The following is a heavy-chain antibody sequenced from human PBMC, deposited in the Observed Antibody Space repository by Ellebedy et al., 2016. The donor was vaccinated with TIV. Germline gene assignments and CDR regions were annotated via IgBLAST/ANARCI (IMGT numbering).Heavy chain of an antibody. Sequence: GESLKISXKGSGYRFTNYWIGWVRQMPGKGLEWMGIIYPGDSDTRYSPSFQGQFTMSADKSISTAYLQWSGLEASDTAMYYCARRADYYDSSGYGPGDYWGQGTLVTVSS. CDR2: IYPGDSDT. CDR3: ARRADYYDSSGYGPGDY. V-gene: IGHV5-51*01. D-gene: IGHD3-22*01. CDR1: GYRFTNYW. J-gene: IGHJ4*02.